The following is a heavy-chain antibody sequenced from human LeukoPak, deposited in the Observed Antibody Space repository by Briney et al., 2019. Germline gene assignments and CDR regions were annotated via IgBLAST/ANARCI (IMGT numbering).Heavy chain of an antibody. CDR3: VRKNRDFNAAFDI. Sequence: GGSLRLSCAASGFTFSSYAMSWVRQAPGKGLEWVSYISSGGSTISHADSVKGRFTISRDTSQNTLSLQMNSLRAEDTAVYYCVRKNRDFNAAFDIWGQGTVVTVSS. CDR2: ISSGGSTI. V-gene: IGHV3-48*01. J-gene: IGHJ3*02. D-gene: IGHD2-21*02. CDR1: GFTFSSYA.